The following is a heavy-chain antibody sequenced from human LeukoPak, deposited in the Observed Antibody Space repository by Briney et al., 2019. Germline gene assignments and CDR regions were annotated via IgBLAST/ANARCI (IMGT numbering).Heavy chain of an antibody. V-gene: IGHV1-24*01. CDR2: FDPEDGET. J-gene: IGHJ6*02. CDR3: ATGLSSWVDYYYGMDV. D-gene: IGHD6-13*01. CDR1: GYTLTELS. Sequence: ASVKVSCKVSGYTLTELSMHWVRQAPGKGLEWMGGFDPEDGETIYAQKFQGRVTMTEDTSTDTAYMELSSLRSEDTAVYYCATGLSSWVDYYYGMDVWGQGTTVTVSS.